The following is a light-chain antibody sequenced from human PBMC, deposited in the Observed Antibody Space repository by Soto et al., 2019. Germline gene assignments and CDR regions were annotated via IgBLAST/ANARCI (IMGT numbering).Light chain of an antibody. CDR1: SSNIGAGYE. CDR2: EVT. V-gene: IGLV1-40*01. Sequence: QAVVTQPPSVSGAPGQRVTISCTGSSSNIGAGYEVHWYQQLPGTAPKLIIYEVTDRPSGVSNRFSGSKSGNTASLTISGLQAEDEAEYYCSSYTNINTRACVFGTGTKVTVL. CDR3: SSYTNINTRACV. J-gene: IGLJ1*01.